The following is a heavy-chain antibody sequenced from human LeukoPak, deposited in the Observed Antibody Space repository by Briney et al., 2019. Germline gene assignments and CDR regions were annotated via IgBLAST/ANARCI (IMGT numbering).Heavy chain of an antibody. V-gene: IGHV1-2*04. D-gene: IGHD3-3*01. J-gene: IGHJ3*02. CDR2: INPNSGGT. CDR3: ARGYDFWSGYYIAFDI. CDR1: GYTFTGYY. Sequence: ASVKVSCKASGYTFTGYYIHWVRQAPGQGLEWMGWINPNSGGTNYAQKFQGWVTMTRDTSISTAYMELSSLRSEDTAVYYCARGYDFWSGYYIAFDIWGQGTMVTVSS.